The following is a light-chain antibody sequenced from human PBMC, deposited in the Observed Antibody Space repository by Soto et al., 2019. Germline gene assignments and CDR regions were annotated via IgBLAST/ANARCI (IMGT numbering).Light chain of an antibody. CDR1: SSNIGAGYD. J-gene: IGLJ1*01. CDR3: QSYGSSLSSYV. Sequence: QSVLAQPPSMSGAPGQRVTISCTGSSSNIGAGYDVHWYQQLPGTAPKLLIYGNINRPSGVPDRFSGSKSGTSASLAITGLQAEDEADYYCQSYGSSLSSYVFGTGTKVTVL. CDR2: GNI. V-gene: IGLV1-40*01.